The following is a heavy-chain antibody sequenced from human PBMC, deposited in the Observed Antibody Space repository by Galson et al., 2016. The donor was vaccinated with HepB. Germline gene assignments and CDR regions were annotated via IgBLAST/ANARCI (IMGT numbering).Heavy chain of an antibody. V-gene: IGHV2-5*01. Sequence: PALVKPTQTLTLTCSFSGFSLNTDAVAVGWIRQPPGKALEWLALLYWNDDKRYRPSLKTRLTITQDSSKNQVVLTMTNMDPVDTGTYYCAHSARLWVFTLFDSWGQGTRVTVSS. CDR2: LYWNDDK. D-gene: IGHD1-1*01. CDR3: AHSARLWVFTLFDS. CDR1: GFSLNTDAVA. J-gene: IGHJ4*02.